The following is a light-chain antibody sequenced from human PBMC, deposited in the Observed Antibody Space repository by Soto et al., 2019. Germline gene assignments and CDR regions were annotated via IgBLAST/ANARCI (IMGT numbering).Light chain of an antibody. V-gene: IGKV3-15*01. CDR2: GAS. J-gene: IGKJ1*01. CDR1: QSVSSN. Sequence: EIVMTQSPAPLSVSPGERATLSCRATQSVSSNLAWYQQKPGQAPRLLIYGASTRATGIPARFSGSGSGTEFTLTVSSLQSEDFAVYYCQQYNNWPPSWTCGQGTNVEIK. CDR3: QQYNNWPPSWT.